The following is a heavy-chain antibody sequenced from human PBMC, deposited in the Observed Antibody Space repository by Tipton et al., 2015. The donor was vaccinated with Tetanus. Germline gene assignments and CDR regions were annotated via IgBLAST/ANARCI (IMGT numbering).Heavy chain of an antibody. Sequence: SGFTFSSYWMSWVRQAPGKGLEWVANIKQDGSEKYYVDSVKGRFTISRDNAKNSLYLQMNSLRAEDTAEYYCARSTGFDYWGQGTLVTVSS. D-gene: IGHD2-8*02. CDR1: GFTFSSYW. V-gene: IGHV3-7*01. CDR2: IKQDGSEK. J-gene: IGHJ4*02. CDR3: ARSTGFDY.